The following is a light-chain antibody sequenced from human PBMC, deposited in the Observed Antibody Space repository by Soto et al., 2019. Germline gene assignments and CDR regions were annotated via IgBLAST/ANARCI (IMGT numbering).Light chain of an antibody. CDR3: AAWDDSLSGQV. Sequence: QSVLTQPPSASGTPGQRVTISCSGSSSNIGSNYVYWYQQVPGTAPKLLIYRNNQRPSGVPDRFSGSKSGTSASLAISGLRSEDEADYYCAAWDDSLSGQVFGGGTKVTVL. CDR1: SSNIGSNY. J-gene: IGLJ3*02. CDR2: RNN. V-gene: IGLV1-47*01.